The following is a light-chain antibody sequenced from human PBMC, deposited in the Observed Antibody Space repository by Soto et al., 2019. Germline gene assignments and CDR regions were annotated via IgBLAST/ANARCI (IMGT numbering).Light chain of an antibody. CDR2: AVS. V-gene: IGLV2-14*03. J-gene: IGLJ2*01. CDR3: GSYTTSITVI. Sequence: QSALTQPASVSGSPGQSITISCTGTSSDVGDHNSVSWYQQQPGKAPKLMIYAVSNRPSGVSNRFSGSKSGNTASLTISGLQAEDVADYYCGSYTTSITVIFGGGTKVTVL. CDR1: SSDVGDHNS.